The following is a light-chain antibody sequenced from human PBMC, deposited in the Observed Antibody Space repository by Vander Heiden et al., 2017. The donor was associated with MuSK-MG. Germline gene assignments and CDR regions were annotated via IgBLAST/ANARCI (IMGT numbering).Light chain of an antibody. V-gene: IGKV1-39*01. CDR1: QSISSY. CDR2: AAS. J-gene: IGKJ1*01. Sequence: DIHRTQSPSSLSASVGDRVTITCRASQSISSYLNWYQQKPGKAPKLLIYAASSLQSGVPSRFSGSGSGTDFTLTISSLQPEDFATYYCQQSYSTLWTFGQGTKVEIK. CDR3: QQSYSTLWT.